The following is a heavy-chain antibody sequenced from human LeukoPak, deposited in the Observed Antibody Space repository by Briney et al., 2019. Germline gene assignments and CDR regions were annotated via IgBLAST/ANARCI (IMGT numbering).Heavy chain of an antibody. J-gene: IGHJ4*02. Sequence: ASVNVSCKASGYTFTIYGISWVRQAPGQGGEWMGWISAYNGNTNYAQKLQGRVTMTTDTSTSTAYMELRSLRSDDTAVYYCARVVLDCSSTSCYKYIPHYWGQGSLVTVSS. V-gene: IGHV1-18*01. CDR1: GYTFTIYG. D-gene: IGHD2-2*02. CDR3: ARVVLDCSSTSCYKYIPHY. CDR2: ISAYNGNT.